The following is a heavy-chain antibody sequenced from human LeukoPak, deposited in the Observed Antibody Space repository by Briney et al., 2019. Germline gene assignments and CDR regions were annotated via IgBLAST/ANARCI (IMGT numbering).Heavy chain of an antibody. D-gene: IGHD6-13*01. V-gene: IGHV1-46*01. CDR2: INPSGGST. Sequence: GGSLRLSCAASGFTFSSYGMHWVRQAPGQGLEWMGIINPSGGSTSYAQKFQGRVTMTRDTSTSTVYMELSSLRSEDTAVYYCARVRGAYSSRENWFDPWGQGTLVTVSS. J-gene: IGHJ5*02. CDR1: GFTFSSYG. CDR3: ARVRGAYSSRENWFDP.